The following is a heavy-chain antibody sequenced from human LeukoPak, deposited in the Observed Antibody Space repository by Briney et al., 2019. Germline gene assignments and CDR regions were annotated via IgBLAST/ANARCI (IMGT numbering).Heavy chain of an antibody. V-gene: IGHV3-30*02. D-gene: IGHD6-19*01. CDR1: GFTFFTYG. CDR3: VKDRQYNSAWYFDY. Sequence: GGSLRLSCAASGFTFFTYGMHWVRQAPGKGLEWVAFIRSDGSIKYFADSVKGRFTISRDNSKNTLYLQVNSLRTEDTAVYYCVKDRQYNSAWYFDYWGQGTLVTVSS. CDR2: IRSDGSIK. J-gene: IGHJ4*02.